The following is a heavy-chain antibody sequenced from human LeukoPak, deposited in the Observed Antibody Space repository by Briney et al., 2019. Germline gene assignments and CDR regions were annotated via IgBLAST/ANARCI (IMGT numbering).Heavy chain of an antibody. V-gene: IGHV6-1*01. J-gene: IGHJ6*02. CDR3: ARDLSRDDILTGYYVPYYYGMDV. CDR2: TYYRSKWYN. Sequence: SQTLSLTCAISGDSVSSNSAAWNWIRQSPSRGLEWLGRTYYRSKWYNDYAVSVKSRITINPDTSKNQFSLQLNSVTPEDTAVYYCARDLSRDDILTGYYVPYYYGMDVWDQGTTVTVSS. CDR1: GDSVSSNSAA. D-gene: IGHD3-9*01.